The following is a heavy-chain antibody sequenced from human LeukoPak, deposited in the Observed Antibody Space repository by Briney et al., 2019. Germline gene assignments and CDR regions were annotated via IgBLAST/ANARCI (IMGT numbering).Heavy chain of an antibody. CDR3: ARGYCSGGSCYSIDY. D-gene: IGHD2-15*01. CDR1: GYTFTGYY. CDR2: INPKNGGT. V-gene: IGHV1-2*02. J-gene: IGHJ4*02. Sequence: ASVKVSCKASGYTFTGYYMHWVRQAPGQGLGWMGWINPKNGGTNYVQKFQGRVTMTRDTSISTAYMELSSLRSDDTAVYYCARGYCSGGSCYSIDYWGQGTLVTVSS.